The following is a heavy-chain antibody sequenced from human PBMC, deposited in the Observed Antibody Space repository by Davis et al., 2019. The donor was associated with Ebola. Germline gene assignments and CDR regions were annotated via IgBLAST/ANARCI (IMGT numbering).Heavy chain of an antibody. CDR2: ISSRSYYI. D-gene: IGHD6-19*01. CDR3: AAVRYYYYYGMDV. Sequence: GESLKISCTASGFTFNNFNMNWVRQVPGKGLEWVSSISSRSYYIYYADSVKGRFTISRDNAKNSLYLQMNSLRAEDTAVYYCAAVRYYYYYGMDVCGQGTTVTVSS. CDR1: GFTFNNFN. V-gene: IGHV3-21*01. J-gene: IGHJ6*02.